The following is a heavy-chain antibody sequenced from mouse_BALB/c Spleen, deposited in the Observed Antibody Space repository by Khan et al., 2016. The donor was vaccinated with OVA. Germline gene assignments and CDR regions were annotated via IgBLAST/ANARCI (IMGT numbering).Heavy chain of an antibody. D-gene: IGHD2-12*01. Sequence: EVELVESGGDLVKPGGSLKLSCAVSGFSFSSYSMSWVRQTLDKRLVWVASISSGGDYTYYPDSVKGRFTIPRDNAKKTLFLQMSDLKSAKKAMYYCADRYTESFAYWGQGTLVTVSA. CDR2: ISSGGDYT. CDR3: ADRYTESFAY. J-gene: IGHJ3*01. CDR1: GFSFSSYS. V-gene: IGHV5-6*01.